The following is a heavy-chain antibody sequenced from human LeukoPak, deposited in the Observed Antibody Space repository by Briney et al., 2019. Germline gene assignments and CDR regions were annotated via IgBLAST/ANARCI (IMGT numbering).Heavy chain of an antibody. CDR3: ARDSPWRDYHDY. CDR2: IKQDGSEK. V-gene: IGHV3-7*03. J-gene: IGHJ4*02. CDR1: GCTFSSYW. Sequence: GSLRLSCAASGCTFSSYWMSWVRQAPGKGLEWVANIKQDGSEKYYVDSVKGRFTISRDNAKNSLYLQMNSLRAEDTAVYYCARDSPWRDYHDYWGQGSLVTVSS.